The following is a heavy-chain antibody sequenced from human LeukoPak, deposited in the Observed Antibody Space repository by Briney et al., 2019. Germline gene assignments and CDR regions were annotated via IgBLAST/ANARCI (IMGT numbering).Heavy chain of an antibody. V-gene: IGHV1-18*01. J-gene: IGHJ6*02. D-gene: IGHD2-2*01. Sequence: ASVKVSCKASGGTFSSYAISWVRQAPGQGLEWMGWISAYNGNTNYAQKLQGRVTMTTDTSTSTAYMELRSLRSDDTAVYYCARDGRVVVVPAATSHNYYYGMDVWGQGTTVTVSS. CDR2: ISAYNGNT. CDR1: GGTFSSYA. CDR3: ARDGRVVVVPAATSHNYYYGMDV.